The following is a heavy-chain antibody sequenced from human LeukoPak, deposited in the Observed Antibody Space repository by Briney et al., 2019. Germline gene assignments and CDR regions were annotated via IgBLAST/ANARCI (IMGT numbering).Heavy chain of an antibody. D-gene: IGHD6-13*01. V-gene: IGHV3-74*01. Sequence: GGSLRLSCAASGFTFSNYWMHWVRQAPGKGLVWVSRINSDGSSRNYADSVKGRFTISRDNAKNTLYLQMNSLRAEDTVVYYCASASSHRIAAGGDYWGQGTLVTVSP. CDR2: INSDGSSR. CDR3: ASASSHRIAAGGDY. J-gene: IGHJ4*02. CDR1: GFTFSNYW.